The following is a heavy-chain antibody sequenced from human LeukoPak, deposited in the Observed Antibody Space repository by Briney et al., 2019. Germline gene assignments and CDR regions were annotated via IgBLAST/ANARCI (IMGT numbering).Heavy chain of an antibody. CDR2: IYYSGST. CDR1: GGSISNYY. J-gene: IGHJ4*02. V-gene: IGHV4-59*01. CDR3: ARAGGYGGQMTI. Sequence: SETLSLTCTVSGGSISNYYWSWIRQPPGKGLEWIGYIYYSGSTNYNPSLKSRVTISVDTSKNQFSLKLSSVTAADTAMYYCARAGGYGGQMTIWGQGTLVTVSS. D-gene: IGHD4-23*01.